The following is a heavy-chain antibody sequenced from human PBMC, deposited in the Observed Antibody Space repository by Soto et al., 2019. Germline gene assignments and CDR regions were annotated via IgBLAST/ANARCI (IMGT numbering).Heavy chain of an antibody. V-gene: IGHV1-69*13. CDR3: ARADPGYCSSTSCHPPREAFDI. J-gene: IGHJ3*02. D-gene: IGHD2-2*01. CDR1: GGTFSSYA. CDR2: IIPIFGTA. Sequence: GASLKVSCKASGGTFSSYAISWVRQAPGQGLEWMGGIIPIFGTANYAQKFQGRVTITADESTSTAYMELSSLRSEDTAVYYCARADPGYCSSTSCHPPREAFDIWAQGTMVNVSS.